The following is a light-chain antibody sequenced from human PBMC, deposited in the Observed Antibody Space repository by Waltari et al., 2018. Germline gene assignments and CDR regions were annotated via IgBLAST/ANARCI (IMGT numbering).Light chain of an antibody. V-gene: IGKV3-15*01. Sequence: EIVMTQSPATLSVSPGERATLSCRASQTISSNLAWYQQKRGQAPRLLIYDASARAPGIPATFSGSGSGTEFTLTIDSLQSEDFAVYYCQQYDDWPVTFGQGTRLEI. CDR1: QTISSN. CDR3: QQYDDWPVT. J-gene: IGKJ5*01. CDR2: DAS.